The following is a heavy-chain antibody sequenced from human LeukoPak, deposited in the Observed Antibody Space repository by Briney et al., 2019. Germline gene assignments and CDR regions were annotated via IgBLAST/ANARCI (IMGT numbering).Heavy chain of an antibody. CDR3: ASSVEMATIDAFDI. V-gene: IGHV4-59*08. J-gene: IGHJ3*02. CDR2: IYYSGST. CDR1: GGSISNYF. D-gene: IGHD5-24*01. Sequence: SETLSLTCTVSGGSISNYFWSWIRQPPGKGLEWIGYIYYSGSTNYSPSLKSRVTMSVDTSKNQFSLRLSSVTAAETAVYYCASSVEMATIDAFDIWGQGTMVTVSS.